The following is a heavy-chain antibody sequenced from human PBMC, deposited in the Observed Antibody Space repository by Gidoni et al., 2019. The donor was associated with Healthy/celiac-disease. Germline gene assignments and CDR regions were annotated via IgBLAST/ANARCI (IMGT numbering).Heavy chain of an antibody. D-gene: IGHD1-26*01. CDR2: ISWNSGSI. CDR1: AFTFDDYA. J-gene: IGHJ5*02. Sequence: EVQLLESGGGLVQPGRSLRLSCAASAFTFDDYAMHWVRQAPGKGLEWVSGISWNSGSIGYADSVKGRFTISRDNAKNSLYLQMNSLRAEDTALYYCAKSYSGSYRLGDVWFDPWGQGTLVTVSS. V-gene: IGHV3-9*01. CDR3: AKSYSGSYRLGDVWFDP.